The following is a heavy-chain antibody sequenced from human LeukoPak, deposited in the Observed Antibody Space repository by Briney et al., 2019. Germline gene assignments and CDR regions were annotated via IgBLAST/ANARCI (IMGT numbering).Heavy chain of an antibody. Sequence: SETLSRTCTVSGGSISSGGYYWSWIRQHPGKGLEWIGDIYYSGSTYYNPSLKSRVTISVDTSKNQFSLKLSSVTAADTAVYYCARSTVPDTYYYGMDVWGQGTTVTVSS. CDR1: GGSISSGGYY. J-gene: IGHJ6*02. CDR3: ARSTVPDTYYYGMDV. D-gene: IGHD3-9*01. CDR2: IYYSGST. V-gene: IGHV4-31*03.